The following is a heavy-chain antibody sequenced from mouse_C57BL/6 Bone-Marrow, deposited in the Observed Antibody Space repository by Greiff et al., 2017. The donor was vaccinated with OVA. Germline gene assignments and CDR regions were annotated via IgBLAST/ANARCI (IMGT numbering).Heavy chain of an antibody. V-gene: IGHV14-4*01. Sequence: EVQLVESGAELVRPGASVKLSCTASGFNIKDDYMHWVKQRPDQGLEWIGWIDPENGDTEYASKFQGKATITADTSSNTAYLQLSSLTSEDTAVYYCTTWVITRFAYWGQGTLVTVSA. D-gene: IGHD2-4*01. J-gene: IGHJ3*01. CDR1: GFNIKDDY. CDR2: IDPENGDT. CDR3: TTWVITRFAY.